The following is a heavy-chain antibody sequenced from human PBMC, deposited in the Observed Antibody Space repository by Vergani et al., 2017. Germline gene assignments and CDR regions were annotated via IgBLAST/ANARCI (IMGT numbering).Heavy chain of an antibody. CDR2: IWYDGSNK. CDR3: AGAGFVDFWRDAFDI. Sequence: VQLLESGGGLIKPGGSLRLSCAASGFIFSTYAMSWVRQAPGKGLEWVAVIWYDGSNKYYADSVKGRFTISRDNSKNTLYLQMNSLRAEDTAVYYCAGAGFVDFWRDAFDIWGQGTMVTVSS. CDR1: GFIFSTYA. D-gene: IGHD3-3*01. J-gene: IGHJ3*02. V-gene: IGHV3-33*08.